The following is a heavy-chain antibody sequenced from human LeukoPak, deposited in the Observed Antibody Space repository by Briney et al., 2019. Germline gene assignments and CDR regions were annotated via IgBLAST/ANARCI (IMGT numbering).Heavy chain of an antibody. CDR3: ARVPGRYYDFWSGCSSDHPGPDYYYYYMDV. CDR1: GFTFSSYW. V-gene: IGHV3-7*01. J-gene: IGHJ6*03. Sequence: PGGSLRLSCAASGFTFSSYWMSWVRQAPGKGLEWVANIKQDGSEKYYVDSVKGRFTISRDNAKNSLYLQMNSLRAEDTAVYYCARVPGRYYDFWSGCSSDHPGPDYYYYYMDVWGKGTTVTVSS. CDR2: IKQDGSEK. D-gene: IGHD3-3*01.